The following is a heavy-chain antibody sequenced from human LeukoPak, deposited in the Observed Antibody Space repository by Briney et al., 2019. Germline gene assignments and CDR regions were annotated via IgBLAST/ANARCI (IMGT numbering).Heavy chain of an antibody. CDR3: AAPKRNPPLRLDY. CDR2: IYYSGST. V-gene: IGHV4-39*07. J-gene: IGHJ4*02. CDR1: GGSISSSSYY. D-gene: IGHD5-24*01. Sequence: PSETLSLTCTVSGGSISSSSYYWGWIRQPPGKGLEWIGSIYYSGSTYYNPSLKSRVTISVDTSKNQFSLKLSSVTAADTAVYYCAAPKRNPPLRLDYWGQGTLVTVSS.